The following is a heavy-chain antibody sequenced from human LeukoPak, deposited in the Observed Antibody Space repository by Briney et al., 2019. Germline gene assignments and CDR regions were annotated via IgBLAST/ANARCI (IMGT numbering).Heavy chain of an antibody. CDR2: ISGSGDST. CDR3: AKNVRWSTFDY. V-gene: IGHV3-23*01. CDR1: GFTFSSYA. D-gene: IGHD4-17*01. J-gene: IGHJ4*02. Sequence: GGSLRLSCAASGFTFSSYAMSWVRQAPGQGLEWVSAISGSGDSTYYADSVKGRFTISRDNSKSTVYLQMNSLRAEDTAVYYCAKNVRWSTFDYGGQGTRVTVSS.